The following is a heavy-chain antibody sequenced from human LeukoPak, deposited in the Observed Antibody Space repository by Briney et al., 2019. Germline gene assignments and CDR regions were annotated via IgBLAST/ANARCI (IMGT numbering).Heavy chain of an antibody. V-gene: IGHV3-66*01. D-gene: IGHD3-10*01. CDR2: IYSGGST. CDR3: AARSGSPRYFDY. J-gene: IGHJ4*02. CDR1: GFTVTGNY. Sequence: GGSLRLSCAASGFTVTGNYMIWVHQAPGRGLEWVSVIYSGGSTYYADSVKGRFTISRDNSKNTLYLQMNSLRAEDTAVYYCAARSGSPRYFDYWGQGTLVTVSS.